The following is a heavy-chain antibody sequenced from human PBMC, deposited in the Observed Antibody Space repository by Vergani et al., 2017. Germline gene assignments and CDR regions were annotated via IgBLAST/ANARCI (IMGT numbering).Heavy chain of an antibody. J-gene: IGHJ6*03. CDR2: ISWNSGSI. V-gene: IGHV3-9*01. Sequence: EVQLLESRGGLVQPGGSLRLSCAASGFTFSSYAMSWVRQAPGKGLEWVSGISWNSGSIGYADSVKGRFTISRDNAKNSLYLQMNSLRAEDTALYYCAKDGVVCSSTSCFLGGYYYYYMDVWGKGTTVTVSS. CDR1: GFTFSSYA. D-gene: IGHD2-2*01. CDR3: AKDGVVCSSTSCFLGGYYYYYMDV.